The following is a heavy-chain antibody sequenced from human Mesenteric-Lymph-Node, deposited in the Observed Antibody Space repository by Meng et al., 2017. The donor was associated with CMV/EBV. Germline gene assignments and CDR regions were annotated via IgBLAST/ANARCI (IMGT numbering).Heavy chain of an antibody. V-gene: IGHV3-11*04. J-gene: IGHJ4*02. CDR2: ISASGATI. Sequence: GGSLRLSCAASGFTFSDYWMNWVRQAPGKGLEWLSYISASGATIYYADSVKGRFTISRDNTKNSLYLQMNSLRVEDTAVYYCARRVSDYYDSSGYLTYFDYWGQGTLVTVSS. CDR3: ARRVSDYYDSSGYLTYFDY. CDR1: GFTFSDYW. D-gene: IGHD3-22*01.